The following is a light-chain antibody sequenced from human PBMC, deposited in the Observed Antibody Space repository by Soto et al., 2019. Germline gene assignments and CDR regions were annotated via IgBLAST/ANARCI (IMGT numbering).Light chain of an antibody. J-gene: IGKJ1*01. CDR2: GAS. CDR1: QSVSNNY. V-gene: IGKV3-20*01. CDR3: QQHGTSPPSWT. Sequence: ETVLTQSPGTLSLSPGERATLFCRASQSVSNNYLAWYQQKPGQAPRLLIYGASSGATGIPDRFSGSGSGTDFSLTISRLEPEDSAVYYCQQHGTSPPSWTFGQGTKVEIK.